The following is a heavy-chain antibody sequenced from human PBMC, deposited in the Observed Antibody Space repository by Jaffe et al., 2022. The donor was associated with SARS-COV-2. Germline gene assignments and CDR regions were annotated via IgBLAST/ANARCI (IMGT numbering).Heavy chain of an antibody. CDR2: IYYSGST. Sequence: QLQLQESGPGLVKPSETLSLRCTVSGGSISSSSYFWGWIRQPPGKALEWIGSIYYSGSTYYNPSLKSRVTISVDTSKKQFSLKLSSVTAADTAVYYCVRQYGYCNGDCHIQDWGQGTLVTVSS. V-gene: IGHV4-39*01. D-gene: IGHD2-21*01. CDR3: VRQYGYCNGDCHIQD. J-gene: IGHJ1*01. CDR1: GGSISSSSYF.